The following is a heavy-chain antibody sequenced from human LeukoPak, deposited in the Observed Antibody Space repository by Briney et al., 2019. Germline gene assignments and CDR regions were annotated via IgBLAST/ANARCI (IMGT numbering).Heavy chain of an antibody. J-gene: IGHJ4*02. V-gene: IGHV3-23*01. D-gene: IGHD3-22*01. CDR1: GFTFSNYA. CDR2: MSGSGATI. CDR3: AKGVAGYYDSSGYYRHSPFDY. Sequence: GGSLRLFCAASGFTFSNYAMSWVRQAPGKGLEWVSVMSGSGATIYYADSVKGRFTISRDNSKKTMYLQMDSLRAEDTAVYYCAKGVAGYYDSSGYYRHSPFDYWGQGTLVTVSS.